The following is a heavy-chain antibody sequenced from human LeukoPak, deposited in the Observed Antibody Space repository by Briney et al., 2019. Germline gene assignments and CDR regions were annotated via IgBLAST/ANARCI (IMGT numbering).Heavy chain of an antibody. Sequence: SETLSLTCTVSGGSISSGDYYWSWIRQPPGKGLEWIGYIYYSGSTYYNPSLKSRVTISVDTSKNQFSLKLSSVTAADTAVYYCASAEFSMVRGVSLNWFDPWGQGTLVTVSS. CDR3: ASAEFSMVRGVSLNWFDP. CDR2: IYYSGST. CDR1: GGSISSGDYY. J-gene: IGHJ5*02. D-gene: IGHD3-10*01. V-gene: IGHV4-30-4*01.